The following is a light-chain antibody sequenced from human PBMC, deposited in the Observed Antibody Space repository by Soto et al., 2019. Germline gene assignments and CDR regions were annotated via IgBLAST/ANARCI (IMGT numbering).Light chain of an antibody. CDR1: SSNIGSNS. V-gene: IGLV1-47*01. CDR2: RNN. J-gene: IGLJ2*01. CDR3: AAWDDSLSGVV. Sequence: QPVLTQPPSVSGTPGQRVTISCSGSSSNIGSNSVYWYQQLPGTAPKLLIYRNNQRPSGVPDRFSGSRSGTSASLAISGLRSEDEADYYCAAWDDSLSGVVFGGGTKLTVL.